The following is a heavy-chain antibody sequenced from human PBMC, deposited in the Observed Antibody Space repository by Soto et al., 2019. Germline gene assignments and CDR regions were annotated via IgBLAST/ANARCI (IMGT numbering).Heavy chain of an antibody. CDR2: IKSKTDGGTI. J-gene: IGHJ4*02. Sequence: PGGSLRLSCAASGFTFSNAWMTWLRQAPGKGLEWVGRIKSKTDGGTIDYAAPVKGRFTVSRDDSETTLYLQMNSLKTEDTAVYYCTTDSVYRTSTTYIDYWGQGNQLTVSS. CDR3: TTDSVYRTSTTYIDY. CDR1: GFTFSNAW. D-gene: IGHD5-12*01. V-gene: IGHV3-15*01.